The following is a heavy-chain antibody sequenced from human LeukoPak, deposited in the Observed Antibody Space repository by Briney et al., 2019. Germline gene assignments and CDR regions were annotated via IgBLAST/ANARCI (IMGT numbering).Heavy chain of an antibody. J-gene: IGHJ4*02. V-gene: IGHV3-53*01. Sequence: GGSLRLSCAASGFTFSSYTMNWVRQAPGKGLEWVSVIYSGGSTYYADSVKGRFTISRDNSKNTLYLQMNSLRAEDTAVYYCARGVQYYYDSSGYYYVEDYWGQGTLVTVSS. CDR3: ARGVQYYYDSSGYYYVEDY. CDR1: GFTFSSYT. D-gene: IGHD3-22*01. CDR2: IYSGGST.